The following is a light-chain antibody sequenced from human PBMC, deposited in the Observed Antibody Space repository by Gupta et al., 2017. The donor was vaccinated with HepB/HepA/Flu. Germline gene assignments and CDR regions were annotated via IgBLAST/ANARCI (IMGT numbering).Light chain of an antibody. CDR2: GAS. CDR3: QRRTDWPPHVT. CDR1: QSVDDY. Sequence: EIVLTQSPATLPLSPGERATLSCRVSQSVDDYLAWYQQKVGQAPRPLIYGASDRAPYIPARFSGSGSGTDFTLTITSLQPEDFAFYFCQRRTDWPPHVTFGGGTKIEI. J-gene: IGKJ4*01. V-gene: IGKV3-11*01.